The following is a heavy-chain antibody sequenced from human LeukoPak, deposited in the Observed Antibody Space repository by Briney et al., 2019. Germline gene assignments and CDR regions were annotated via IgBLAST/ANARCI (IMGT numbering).Heavy chain of an antibody. J-gene: IGHJ4*02. Sequence: PSQTLSLTCTVSGRSISSSSYYWGWIRHPPGKGLEWIGSIYYSRSTYYNSSLKSRVPITVDTPKNQFTLEPSSVTAPHTTVVYCATRRIPPQLDLDYWGQGTLVTVSS. CDR1: GRSISSSSYY. CDR2: IYYSRST. D-gene: IGHD2/OR15-2a*01. CDR3: ATRRIPPQLDLDY. V-gene: IGHV4-39*01.